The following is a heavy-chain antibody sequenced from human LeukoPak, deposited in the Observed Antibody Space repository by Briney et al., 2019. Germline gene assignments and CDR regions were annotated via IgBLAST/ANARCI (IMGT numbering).Heavy chain of an antibody. D-gene: IGHD3-3*01. CDR1: GFTFSSYA. CDR2: ISGSGGST. CDR3: AKVPVFSLTISEVVTDDAFDI. V-gene: IGHV3-23*01. Sequence: GGSLRLSWAASGFTFSSYAMSWVRQAPGKGLEWVSAISGSGGSTYYADSVKGRFTISRDNSKNTLYLQMNSLRAEDTAVYYCAKVPVFSLTISEVVTDDAFDIWGQGTIVTVSS. J-gene: IGHJ3*02.